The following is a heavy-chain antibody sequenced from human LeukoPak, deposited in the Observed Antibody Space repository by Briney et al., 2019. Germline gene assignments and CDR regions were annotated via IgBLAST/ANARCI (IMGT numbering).Heavy chain of an antibody. CDR2: ISSLSGTR. V-gene: IGHV3-48*04. J-gene: IGHJ6*03. Sequence: GGSLRLSCAASGFTFGSYSMNWVRQAPGKGLEWVSFISSLSGTREYADSVKGRFTISRDNAKNSLYLQMNSLRAEDTAVYYCSRLNTMVRGVLSYYYMDVWGKGTTVTISS. CDR1: GFTFGSYS. CDR3: SRLNTMVRGVLSYYYMDV. D-gene: IGHD3-10*01.